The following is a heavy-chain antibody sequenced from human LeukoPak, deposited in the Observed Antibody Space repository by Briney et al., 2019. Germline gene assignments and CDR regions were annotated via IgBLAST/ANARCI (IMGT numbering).Heavy chain of an antibody. CDR1: GGTFSSYA. J-gene: IGHJ4*02. V-gene: IGHV1-2*02. Sequence: ASVKVSCKASGGTFSSYAISWVRQAPGQGLEWMGWINPNSGGTNYAQKFQGRVTMTRDTSISTAYMELSRLRSDDTAVYYCAREAYWGQGTLVTVSS. CDR2: INPNSGGT. CDR3: AREAY.